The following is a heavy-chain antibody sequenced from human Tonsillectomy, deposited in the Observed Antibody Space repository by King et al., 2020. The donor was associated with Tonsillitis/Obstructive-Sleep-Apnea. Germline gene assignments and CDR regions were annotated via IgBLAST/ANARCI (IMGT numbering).Heavy chain of an antibody. D-gene: IGHD6-13*01. CDR1: GYSFTNYW. CDR3: ARPMATAGSSNWHFDL. CDR2: IYPGDSDT. Sequence: DGQLVQSGAEVKKPGESLRISCQGSGYSFTNYWIGWVRQMPGKGLEWMGIIYPGDSDTRYSPSFQGQVTISADKSISTTYLQWSSLAASDSAMYYCARPMATAGSSNWHFDLWGRGTLVTVSS. V-gene: IGHV5-51*01. J-gene: IGHJ2*01.